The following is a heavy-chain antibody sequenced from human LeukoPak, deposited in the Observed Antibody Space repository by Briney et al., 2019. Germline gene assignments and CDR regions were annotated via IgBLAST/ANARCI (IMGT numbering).Heavy chain of an antibody. Sequence: ASVKVSCKASGYTFTGYYMHWVRQAPGQGLEWMGWINPNSGGTNYAQKFQGRVTMTRDTSTSTVYMELSSLRSEDTAVYYCARDRNYYDNSGSDLDYWGQGTLVTVSS. D-gene: IGHD3-22*01. J-gene: IGHJ4*02. CDR3: ARDRNYYDNSGSDLDY. CDR2: INPNSGGT. V-gene: IGHV1-2*02. CDR1: GYTFTGYY.